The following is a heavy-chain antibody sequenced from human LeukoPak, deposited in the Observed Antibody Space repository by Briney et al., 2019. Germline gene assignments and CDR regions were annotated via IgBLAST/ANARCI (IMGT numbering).Heavy chain of an antibody. V-gene: IGHV3-15*05. Sequence: GGSLRLSCAASGFTFNNAWMSWVRQAPGKGLEWVGRIKSKTDGGTTDNAAPVKGRFTISRDNAKNSLYLQMNGLRAEDTALYYCAKGLDDYGDPPFDYWGQGTLVTVSS. J-gene: IGHJ4*02. D-gene: IGHD4-17*01. CDR1: GFTFNNAW. CDR2: IKSKTDGGTT. CDR3: AKGLDDYGDPPFDY.